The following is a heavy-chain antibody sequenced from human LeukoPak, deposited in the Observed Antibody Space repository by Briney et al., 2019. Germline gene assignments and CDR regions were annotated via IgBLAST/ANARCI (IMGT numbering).Heavy chain of an antibody. D-gene: IGHD5-12*01. Sequence: SVTLSLNCTVSGVSISGSYWNWIRQPPGKGLEWIGCIHDSGTTNYNPSLKSRVTISLHTSKNQFSLRLTSVTAADTAVYYCALEHDGATYSNPWGQGTLVAVSS. CDR3: ALEHDGATYSNP. CDR2: IHDSGTT. V-gene: IGHV4-59*01. J-gene: IGHJ5*02. CDR1: GVSISGSY.